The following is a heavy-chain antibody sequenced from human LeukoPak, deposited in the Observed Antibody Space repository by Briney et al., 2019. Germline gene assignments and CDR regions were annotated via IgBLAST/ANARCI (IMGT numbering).Heavy chain of an antibody. CDR2: ISAYNGNT. Sequence: ASVKVSCKAPGYTFTSYGISWVRQAPGQGLEWMGWISAYNGNTNYAQKLQGRVTMTTDTSTSTAYMELRSPRSDDTAVYYCARDLGTKHYYDSSGYHRTFDYWGQGTLVTVSS. D-gene: IGHD3-22*01. V-gene: IGHV1-18*01. CDR3: ARDLGTKHYYDSSGYHRTFDY. CDR1: GYTFTSYG. J-gene: IGHJ4*02.